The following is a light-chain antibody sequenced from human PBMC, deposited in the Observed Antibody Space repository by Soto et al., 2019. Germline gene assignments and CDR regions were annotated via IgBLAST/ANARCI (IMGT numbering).Light chain of an antibody. J-gene: IGKJ2*01. CDR2: GAS. Sequence: DIVLTQSPGTLSLSPGERATLSCRASQSVSSNRLAWYQQKPGQSPRLLIYGASSRATGIPDRFSGSGSGTDFTLTISRLEPEDFAVYYCQQYAGAPPAYPFGQGTKLEIK. V-gene: IGKV3-20*01. CDR1: QSVSSNR. CDR3: QQYAGAPPAYP.